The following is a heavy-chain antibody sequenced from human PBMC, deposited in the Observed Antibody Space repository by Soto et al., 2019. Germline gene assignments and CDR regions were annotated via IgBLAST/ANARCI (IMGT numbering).Heavy chain of an antibody. CDR3: AREYLGRYYYYWMDV. CDR1: GFTFSSYS. V-gene: IGHV3-48*02. D-gene: IGHD2-2*02. Sequence: GGSLRLSCAASGFTFSSYSMNWVRQAPGKGLEWVSYISSSSSTIYYADSVKGRFTISRANARNSLYLQMNSMRDEDTTVYYCAREYLGRYYYYWMDVLGQGTTVTVSS. J-gene: IGHJ6*02. CDR2: ISSSSSTI.